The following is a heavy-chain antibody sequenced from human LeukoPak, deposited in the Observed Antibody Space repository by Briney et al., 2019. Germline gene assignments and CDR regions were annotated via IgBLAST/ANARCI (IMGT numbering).Heavy chain of an antibody. V-gene: IGHV1-3*01. CDR3: ARASPGYSYDYFDY. D-gene: IGHD5-18*01. Sequence: ASVKVSCKASGYIFTSYVMHWVRQAPGQRLEWMGWINAGNGNTKSSQKLQGRVTIIRDTSASTAYMEVSSLRSEDTSVYYCARASPGYSYDYFDYWGQGTLVTVSS. CDR2: INAGNGNT. J-gene: IGHJ4*02. CDR1: GYIFTSYV.